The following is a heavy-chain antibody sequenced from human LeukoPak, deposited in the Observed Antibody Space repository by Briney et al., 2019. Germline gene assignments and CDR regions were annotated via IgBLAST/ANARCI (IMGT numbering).Heavy chain of an antibody. CDR2: ISSSGFSI. D-gene: IGHD3-3*01. CDR1: KFTFNSYE. J-gene: IGHJ4*02. Sequence: GGSLRLSCAASKFTFNSYELNWVRQAPGKGLEWVSYISSSGFSIYYADSVKGRFTISRDNAKNSLYLQMNSLRAEDTAVYYCARGSTIFGVVTQDDYWGQGTLVTVSS. CDR3: ARGSTIFGVVTQDDY. V-gene: IGHV3-48*03.